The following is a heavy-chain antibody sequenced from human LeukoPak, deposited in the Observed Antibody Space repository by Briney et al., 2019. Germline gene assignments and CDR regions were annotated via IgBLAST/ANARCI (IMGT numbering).Heavy chain of an antibody. Sequence: PGGSLRLSCAASGFTFDDYGMSWVRKAPGKGLEWVSGINWNGGSTGYADSVKGRFTISRDNAKNSLYLQMNSLRAEDTALYYCARGGYYYDSSGYYVPFDYWGQGTLVTVSS. CDR2: INWNGGST. J-gene: IGHJ4*02. D-gene: IGHD3-22*01. CDR1: GFTFDDYG. V-gene: IGHV3-20*04. CDR3: ARGGYYYDSSGYYVPFDY.